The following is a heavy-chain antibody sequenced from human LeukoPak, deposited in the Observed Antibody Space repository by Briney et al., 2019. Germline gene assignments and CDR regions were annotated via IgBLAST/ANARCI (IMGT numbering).Heavy chain of an antibody. CDR3: ARDPSIAAAGTAGAEGEEDKYYYYYMDV. J-gene: IGHJ6*03. Sequence: GASVKVSCKASGYTFTGYYMHWVRQAPGQGLEWMGWINPNSGGTNYAQKFQGRVTMTRDTSISTAYMELSRLRSDDTAVYYCARDPSIAAAGTAGAEGEEDKYYYYYMDVWGKGTTVTVSS. V-gene: IGHV1-2*02. D-gene: IGHD6-13*01. CDR1: GYTFTGYY. CDR2: INPNSGGT.